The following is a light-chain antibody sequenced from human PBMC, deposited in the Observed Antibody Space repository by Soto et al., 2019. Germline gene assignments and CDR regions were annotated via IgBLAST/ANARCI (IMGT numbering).Light chain of an antibody. V-gene: IGKV1-12*01. CDR3: QQAASFPIT. CDR1: QGISTW. CDR2: TAS. Sequence: DIQMTQSPSSVSASVGDRVTITCRASQGISTWLAWYQQKQGKAPNILIYTASSLQSGVPSRFSGSVSGTDGTITINGLQTEDGSTYYCQQAASFPITFGQGTRLEIK. J-gene: IGKJ5*01.